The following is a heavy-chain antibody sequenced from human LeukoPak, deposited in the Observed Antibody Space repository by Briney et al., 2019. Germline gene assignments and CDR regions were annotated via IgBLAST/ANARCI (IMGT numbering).Heavy chain of an antibody. CDR2: MNPNSGNT. V-gene: IGHV1-8*02. CDR1: GGTFSSYA. Sequence: ASVKVSCKASGGTFSSYAISWVRQATGQGLEWMGWMNPNSGNTGYAQKFQGRVTMTRNTSISTAYMELSSLRSEDTAVYYCARGGVTYYDYVWGSSYGMDVWGQGTTVTVSS. CDR3: ARGGVTYYDYVWGSSYGMDV. D-gene: IGHD3-16*01. J-gene: IGHJ6*02.